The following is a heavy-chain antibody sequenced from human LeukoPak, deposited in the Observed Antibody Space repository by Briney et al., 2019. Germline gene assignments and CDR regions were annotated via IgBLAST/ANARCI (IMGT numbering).Heavy chain of an antibody. CDR3: ARHKGFSSAWYADY. J-gene: IGHJ4*02. V-gene: IGHV5-51*01. D-gene: IGHD6-19*01. Sequence: GESLKISCKASGYSFTNYWIGWVRRMPGKGLEWMGFTYPADSDTRYSQSFQGQGTIPADKSIDTAYLQWSSLKASDTAIYYCARHKGFSSAWYADYWGQGTLVTVAS. CDR1: GYSFTNYW. CDR2: TYPADSDT.